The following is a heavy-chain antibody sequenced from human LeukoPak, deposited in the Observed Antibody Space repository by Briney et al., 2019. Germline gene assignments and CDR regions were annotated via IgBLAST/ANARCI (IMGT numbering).Heavy chain of an antibody. D-gene: IGHD6-13*01. CDR2: ISYDGSNK. CDR3: AKEFPGIAAAGFDY. J-gene: IGHJ4*02. CDR1: GFTFSSYG. V-gene: IGHV3-30*18. Sequence: HPGGSLRLSCAASGFTFSSYGMHWVRRAPGKGLEWVAVISYDGSNKYYADSVKGRFTISRDNSKNTLYLQMNSLRAEDTAVYYCAKEFPGIAAAGFDYWGQGTLVTVSS.